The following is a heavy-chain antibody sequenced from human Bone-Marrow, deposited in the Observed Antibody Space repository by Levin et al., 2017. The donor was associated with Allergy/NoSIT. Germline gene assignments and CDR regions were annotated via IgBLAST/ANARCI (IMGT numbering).Heavy chain of an antibody. CDR1: GFTFSSNG. V-gene: IGHV3-33*01. D-gene: IGHD6-13*01. CDR3: ALAGYSSTLLPYYLDS. CDR2: IYYDGSYK. J-gene: IGHJ4*02. Sequence: GGSLRLSCAASGFTFSSNGMHWVRQAPGKVLEWVAVIYYDGSYKYYADSVKGRFTISRDNSKDTLYLQMNSLRAEDTAVYYCALAGYSSTLLPYYLDSWGLGTLVTVSS.